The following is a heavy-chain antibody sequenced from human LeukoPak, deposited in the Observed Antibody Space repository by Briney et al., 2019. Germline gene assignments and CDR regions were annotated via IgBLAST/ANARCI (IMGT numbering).Heavy chain of an antibody. Sequence: GGSLRLSCAASGFTFSSYAVQWVRQAPGEGLEYVSAISSIGGSTYYANSVKGRFTISRDNSKNTLYLQMGSLRAEDMAVYYCARAPADYYDSSEPSYYFDYWGQGTLVTVSS. V-gene: IGHV3-64*01. D-gene: IGHD3-22*01. J-gene: IGHJ4*02. CDR1: GFTFSSYA. CDR3: ARAPADYYDSSEPSYYFDY. CDR2: ISSIGGST.